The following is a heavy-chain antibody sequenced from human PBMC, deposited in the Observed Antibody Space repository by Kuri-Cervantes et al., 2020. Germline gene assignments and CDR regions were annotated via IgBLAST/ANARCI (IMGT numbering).Heavy chain of an antibody. D-gene: IGHD3-3*01. V-gene: IGHV3-66*01. CDR3: ARDSVVTYYDFWSGYPASDYYYYGMDV. CDR2: IYSGGST. J-gene: IGHJ6*02. Sequence: GESLKISCAASGFTVSSNYMSWVRQAPGKGLEGVSVIYSGGSTYYADSVKGRFTISRDNSKNTLYLQMNSLRAEDTAVYYCARDSVVTYYDFWSGYPASDYYYYGMDVWGQGTTVTVSS. CDR1: GFTVSSNY.